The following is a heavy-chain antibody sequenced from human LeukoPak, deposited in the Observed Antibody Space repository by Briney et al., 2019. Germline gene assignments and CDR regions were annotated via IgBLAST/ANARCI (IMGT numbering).Heavy chain of an antibody. CDR3: ARLPWTVTTSNYYYMDV. V-gene: IGHV4-34*01. CDR1: GGSFSGYY. Sequence: SETLSLTCAVYGGSFSGYYWSWIRQPPGKGLEWIGEINHSGSTNYNPSLKSRVTISVDTSKNQFSLKLSSVTAADTAVYYCARLPWTVTTSNYYYMDVWGKGTTVTISS. D-gene: IGHD4-17*01. CDR2: INHSGST. J-gene: IGHJ6*03.